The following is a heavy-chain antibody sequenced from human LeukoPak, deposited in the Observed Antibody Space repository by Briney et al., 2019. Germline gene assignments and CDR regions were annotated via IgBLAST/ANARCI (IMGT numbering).Heavy chain of an antibody. CDR2: INSDGSST. CDR3: ARGPQRGAAANYYGMDV. V-gene: IGHV3-74*01. D-gene: IGHD2-2*01. Sequence: GGSLRLSCAVSXFTLSSYLMHWVRQAPGKGLVWVSRINSDGSSTSYADSVKGRLTISRDNAKSTLYLQMNSLRAEDTAVYYCARGPQRGAAANYYGMDVWGQGTTVTVSS. CDR1: XFTLSSYL. J-gene: IGHJ6*02.